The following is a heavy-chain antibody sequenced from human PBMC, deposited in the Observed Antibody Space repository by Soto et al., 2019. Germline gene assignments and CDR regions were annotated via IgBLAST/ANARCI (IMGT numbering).Heavy chain of an antibody. D-gene: IGHD3-10*01. J-gene: IGHJ6*02. Sequence: PSETLSLTCTVSGGSISNSRYYWAWIRQPPGKGLEWIGSIYHTGNTYYNPSLRSRVTISVDTSKNQFSLKLSSVTAADTAVYYCARVEGFGEFIIPYYYYGMDVWGQGTTVTVSS. CDR1: GGSISNSRYY. CDR2: IYHTGNT. CDR3: ARVEGFGEFIIPYYYYGMDV. V-gene: IGHV4-39*01.